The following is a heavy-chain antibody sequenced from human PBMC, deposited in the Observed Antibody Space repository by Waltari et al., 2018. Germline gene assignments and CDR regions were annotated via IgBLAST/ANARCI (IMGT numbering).Heavy chain of an antibody. J-gene: IGHJ6*02. D-gene: IGHD2-21*01. CDR2: IYHSGSN. CDR3: AIDCGGDCSRPYYYYGMDV. CDR1: GYSISSGYY. Sequence: QVQLQESGPGLVKPSETLSLTCAVSGYSISSGYYWGWIRQPPGKGLEWSGSIYHSGSNYYNPSLKSRVTISLDTSKNQFSLKLSSVTAADTSVYYCAIDCGGDCSRPYYYYGMDVWGQGTTVTVSS. V-gene: IGHV4-38-2*01.